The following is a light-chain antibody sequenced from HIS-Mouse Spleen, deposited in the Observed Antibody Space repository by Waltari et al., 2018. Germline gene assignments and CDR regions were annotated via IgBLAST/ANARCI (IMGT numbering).Light chain of an antibody. CDR3: QQYYSTPLT. Sequence: DIVMTQSPASLAVSLGERATINCKSSQSVLYSSNNKNYLAWYQQKPGQPPKRLIYWASTRESGVPDRFSGSGSGTDFTLTISSLQAEDVAVYYCQQYYSTPLTFVGGTKVEIK. V-gene: IGKV4-1*01. J-gene: IGKJ4*01. CDR2: WAS. CDR1: QSVLYSSNNKNY.